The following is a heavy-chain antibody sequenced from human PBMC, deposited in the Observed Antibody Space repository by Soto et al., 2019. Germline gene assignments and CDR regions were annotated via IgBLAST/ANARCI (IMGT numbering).Heavy chain of an antibody. CDR3: ARDLLREQLVSNGMDV. V-gene: IGHV1-46*01. CDR1: GYTFTSYY. D-gene: IGHD6-6*01. Sequence: ASVKVSCKASGYTFTSYYMHWVRQAPGQGLEWMGIINPSGGSTSYAQKFQGRVTMTRDTSTSTVYMELSSLRSEDTAVYYCARDLLREQLVSNGMDVWGQGTTVTVS. J-gene: IGHJ6*02. CDR2: INPSGGST.